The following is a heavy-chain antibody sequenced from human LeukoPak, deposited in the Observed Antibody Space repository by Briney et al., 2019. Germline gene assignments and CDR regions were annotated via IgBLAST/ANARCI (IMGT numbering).Heavy chain of an antibody. CDR2: IYYRGNT. Sequence: PSETLSLTCTVSDGSISSTSYHWGWIRQPPGKGLEWIGCIYYRGNTYYNPSLQSRLTISIDTSTSRFSLNLSSVTAADTAVYYCARVNFGPPEHYFDNWDQGTLVTVSS. CDR1: DGSISSTSYH. D-gene: IGHD1-14*01. V-gene: IGHV4-39*07. J-gene: IGHJ4*02. CDR3: ARVNFGPPEHYFDN.